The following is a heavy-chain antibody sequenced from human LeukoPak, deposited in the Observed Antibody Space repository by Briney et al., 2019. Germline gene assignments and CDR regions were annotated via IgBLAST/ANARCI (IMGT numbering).Heavy chain of an antibody. Sequence: ASVKVSCKASGYTFTSYYMRWVRQAPGQGLEWMGIINPSGGSTSYAQKFQGRVTMARDTSTSTVYMELSSLRSEDTAVYYCASPLPTYYYDSSGLFGAFDIWGQGTMVTVSS. J-gene: IGHJ3*02. D-gene: IGHD3-22*01. CDR1: GYTFTSYY. CDR3: ASPLPTYYYDSSGLFGAFDI. CDR2: INPSGGST. V-gene: IGHV1-46*01.